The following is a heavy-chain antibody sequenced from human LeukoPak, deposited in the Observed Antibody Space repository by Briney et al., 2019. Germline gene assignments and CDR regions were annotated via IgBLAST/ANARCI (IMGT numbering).Heavy chain of an antibody. D-gene: IGHD3-10*01. V-gene: IGHV1-3*01. CDR2: INAGNGNT. Sequence: ASVKVSCKASGYTFTSYAMHWVRQAPGQRLEWMGWINAGNGNTKYSQKFQGRVTITRDTSASTAYMELSSLRSEDTAVYYCARDRHGSGSPHFDYWGQGTLVTVSS. CDR1: GYTFTSYA. J-gene: IGHJ4*02. CDR3: ARDRHGSGSPHFDY.